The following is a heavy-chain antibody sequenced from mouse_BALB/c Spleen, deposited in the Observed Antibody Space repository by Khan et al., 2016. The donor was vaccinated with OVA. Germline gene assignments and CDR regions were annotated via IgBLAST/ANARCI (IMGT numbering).Heavy chain of an antibody. CDR2: ISSGGDYT. CDR3: ASHLTGSFAY. D-gene: IGHD4-1*01. Sequence: EVQLVESGGDLVKPGGSLKLSCAASGFIFSSYSMSWVRQTPDKRLEWVATISSGGDYTYYPDNVKGRFTISRDNAKNTLYLQMSSLKSEDTAMYYWASHLTGSFAYWGQGTLVTVSA. CDR1: GFIFSSYS. J-gene: IGHJ3*01. V-gene: IGHV5-6*01.